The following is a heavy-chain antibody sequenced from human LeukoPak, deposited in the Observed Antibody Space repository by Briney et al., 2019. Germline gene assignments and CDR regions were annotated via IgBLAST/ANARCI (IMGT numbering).Heavy chain of an antibody. J-gene: IGHJ6*03. CDR1: GLTVSSNY. CDR2: IYSGGSI. D-gene: IGHD5-12*01. V-gene: IGHV3-53*01. Sequence: PGGSLRLSCATSGLTVSSNYMTWVRQAPGKGLEWVSVIYSGGSIYHADSVKGRFTISRDNPKNTVYLQMHNLRAEDTAVYYCARVGYSGYDYYYYNYMDVWGKGTTVTVSS. CDR3: ARVGYSGYDYYYYNYMDV.